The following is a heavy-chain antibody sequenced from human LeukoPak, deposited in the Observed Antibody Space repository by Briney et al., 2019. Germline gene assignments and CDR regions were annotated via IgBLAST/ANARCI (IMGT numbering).Heavy chain of an antibody. CDR3: ARGGWYRVD. CDR2: IKADASDK. V-gene: IGHV3-7*03. J-gene: IGHJ4*02. Sequence: GGSLRLSCAASGFTFSNYWMNWVRQAPGKGLEWVASIKADASDKYYVDSVKGRFTISRDNAKNSLYLQMNSLRAEDTAVYYCARGGWYRVDWGQGTLVTVSS. D-gene: IGHD6-19*01. CDR1: GFTFSNYW.